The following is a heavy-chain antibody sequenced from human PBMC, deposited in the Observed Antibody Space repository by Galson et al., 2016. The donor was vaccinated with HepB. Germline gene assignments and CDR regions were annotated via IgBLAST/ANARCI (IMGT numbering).Heavy chain of an antibody. Sequence: LSLTCAVFDGSLSGYFWSWIRQPPGKGLEWIGEINHGGNINYNPSLKSRVTISVATSRNQFSLRLTSVTAADTAVYYCARGRGGTFRDWGQGTLGAVSS. CDR1: DGSLSGYF. D-gene: IGHD1-26*01. V-gene: IGHV4-34*01. CDR2: INHGGNI. CDR3: ARGRGGTFRD. J-gene: IGHJ4*02.